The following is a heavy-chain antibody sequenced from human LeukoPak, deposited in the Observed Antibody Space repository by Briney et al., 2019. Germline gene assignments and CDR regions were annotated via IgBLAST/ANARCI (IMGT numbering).Heavy chain of an antibody. CDR2: ISAYNGNA. Sequence: ASVKVSCKASGYTFTNYGISWVRQAPGQGLEWMGWISAYNGNANYAQKLQGRVTMTTDTSTSTAYMELRSLRSDDTAVYYCAREVPYYDILTGYSPMDYFDYWGQGTLVTVSS. V-gene: IGHV1-18*01. J-gene: IGHJ4*02. D-gene: IGHD3-9*01. CDR3: AREVPYYDILTGYSPMDYFDY. CDR1: GYTFTNYG.